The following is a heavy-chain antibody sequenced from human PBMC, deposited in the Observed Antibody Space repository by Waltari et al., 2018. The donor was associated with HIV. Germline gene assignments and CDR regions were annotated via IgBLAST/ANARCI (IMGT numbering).Heavy chain of an antibody. Sequence: QVQLIQSGAEVKKPGSSVKVSCKASGGTLSRYAISWVRQAPGQGLEWMGGIIPIFGTPNYAQKFQGRVTITADESTSTAYMELSGLRSEDTAVYFCARDGNSSIWYSLWVWGQGTRVTVSS. J-gene: IGHJ4*02. CDR1: GGTLSRYA. CDR2: IIPIFGTP. D-gene: IGHD6-13*01. CDR3: ARDGNSSIWYSLWV. V-gene: IGHV1-69*01.